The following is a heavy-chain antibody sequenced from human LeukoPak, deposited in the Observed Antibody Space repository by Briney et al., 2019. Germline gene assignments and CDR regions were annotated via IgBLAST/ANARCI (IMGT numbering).Heavy chain of an antibody. D-gene: IGHD5-18*01. CDR1: GYTFTGYY. CDR3: ARDLTAMVRDTNYYYYMDV. Sequence: ASVKVSCKASGYTFTGYYMHWVRQAPGQGLEWMGWINPNSGGTNYAQKFQGRVTMTRDTSISTAYMELSRLRSDDTAVYYCARDLTAMVRDTNYYYYMDVWGKGTTVTVSS. V-gene: IGHV1-2*02. CDR2: INPNSGGT. J-gene: IGHJ6*03.